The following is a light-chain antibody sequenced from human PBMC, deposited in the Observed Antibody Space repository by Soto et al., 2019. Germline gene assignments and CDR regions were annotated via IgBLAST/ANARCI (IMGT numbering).Light chain of an antibody. V-gene: IGLV1-36*01. CDR1: NVGNKA. CDR2: YDD. CDR3: AIWDDSVDGWV. Sequence: QSVLTQPPSVSEVPGQRVTISCSGSNVGNKAVNWYQQLPGKAPKLLLYYDDMLSSGVSDRFSGSKSGTSASLAISGLQNDDDGDYYCAIWDDSVDGWVFGGGTKLTVL. J-gene: IGLJ3*02.